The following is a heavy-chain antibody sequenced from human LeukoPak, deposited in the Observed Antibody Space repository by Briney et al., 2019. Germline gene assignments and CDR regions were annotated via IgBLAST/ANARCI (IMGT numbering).Heavy chain of an antibody. D-gene: IGHD3-22*01. J-gene: IGHJ4*02. Sequence: SETLSLTCAVSGYPISTGYYWGWIRQPPGKGLEWIGSFHHSGSTYYNPSLKSRVTISVDTSKNQFSLKLTSVTAADTAVYYCARDFRGYDRSGYFATWGQGTLVTVSS. CDR2: FHHSGST. V-gene: IGHV4-38-2*02. CDR1: GYPISTGYY. CDR3: ARDFRGYDRSGYFAT.